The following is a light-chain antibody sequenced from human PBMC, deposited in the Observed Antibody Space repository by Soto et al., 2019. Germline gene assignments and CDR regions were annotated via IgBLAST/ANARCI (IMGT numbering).Light chain of an antibody. CDR3: QQYNNWPPIT. CDR1: QSVSSK. V-gene: IGKV3D-15*01. J-gene: IGKJ5*01. CDR2: DAS. Sequence: DIVMTQSPATLSVSPGERATLSCRASQSVSSKLAWYQQKPGQAPRLLIYDASIRATGIPARFSGSGSGTEFTLTISSLQSEDVAVYYCQQYNNWPPITCGQGTRLEIK.